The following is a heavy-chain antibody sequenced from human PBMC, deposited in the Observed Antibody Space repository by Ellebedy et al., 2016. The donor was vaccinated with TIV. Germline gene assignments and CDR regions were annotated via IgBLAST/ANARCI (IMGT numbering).Heavy chain of an antibody. V-gene: IGHV3-30*04. Sequence: GESLKISCAASGFTLNSYAMHWVRQAPGKGLEWVGVISDDGSNKFYADSVKGRFTISRDNSKNTLYLQMNSLRPEDTAVYYCARDSGWLRFEGAFDIWGQGTMVTVSS. CDR2: ISDDGSNK. D-gene: IGHD5-12*01. J-gene: IGHJ3*02. CDR3: ARDSGWLRFEGAFDI. CDR1: GFTLNSYA.